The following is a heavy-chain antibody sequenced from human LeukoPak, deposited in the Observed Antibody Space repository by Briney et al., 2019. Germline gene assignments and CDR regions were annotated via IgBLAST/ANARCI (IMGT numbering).Heavy chain of an antibody. V-gene: IGHV4-34*01. CDR1: GGSFSGYY. CDR3: RYGDHDEFDY. J-gene: IGHJ4*02. Sequence: SETLSLTCAVYGGSFSGYYWSWIRQPPGKGLEWIGEINHSGGTNYNPSLKSRVTISVDTSKNQFSLKLSSVTAADTAVYYCRYGDHDEFDYWGQGTLVTVSS. CDR2: INHSGGT. D-gene: IGHD4-17*01.